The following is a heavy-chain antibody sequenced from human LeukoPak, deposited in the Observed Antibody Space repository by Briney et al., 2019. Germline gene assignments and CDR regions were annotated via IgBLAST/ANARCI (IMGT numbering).Heavy chain of an antibody. CDR2: FDPEDGET. J-gene: IGHJ4*02. V-gene: IGHV1-24*01. CDR3: AITGSYYEGYYFDY. Sequence: ASVKVSCKVSGYTLTELSMHWVRQAPGEGLEWMGGFDPEDGETIYAQKFQGRVTMTEDTSTDTAYMELSSLRSEDTAVYYCAITGSYYEGYYFDYWGQGTLVTVSS. CDR1: GYTLTELS. D-gene: IGHD1-26*01.